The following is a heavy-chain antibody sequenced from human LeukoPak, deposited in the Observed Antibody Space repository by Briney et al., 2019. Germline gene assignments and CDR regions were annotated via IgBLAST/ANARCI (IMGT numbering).Heavy chain of an antibody. CDR3: ARGDDRASWLVDS. V-gene: IGHV4-39*07. J-gene: IGHJ4*02. CDR1: GFTFSSYT. D-gene: IGHD2-2*01. Sequence: GSLRLSCAASGFTFSSYTMNWVRQAPGKGLEWIGSIYYSGSTYYNPSLKSRVTISVDESGKHFSLKLSSVTAADTAVYYCARGDDRASWLVDSWGQGILVTVSS. CDR2: IYYSGST.